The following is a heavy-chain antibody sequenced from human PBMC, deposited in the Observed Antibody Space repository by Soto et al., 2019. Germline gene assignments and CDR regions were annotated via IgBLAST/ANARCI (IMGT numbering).Heavy chain of an antibody. CDR2: IKSDGSGT. Sequence: EVQLVESGGGLVQPGESLTLSCAASGFTFSSYWMHWVRQAPGKGLVWVSRIKSDGSGTYYADSVKGRLTITRDNAKNPLYRHTNRLRGEDTAVYCCARGDGERYDGNGYLGRHWGQGTLVTVSS. CDR3: ARGDGERYDGNGYLGRH. V-gene: IGHV3-74*01. J-gene: IGHJ4*02. D-gene: IGHD3-22*01. CDR1: GFTFSSYW.